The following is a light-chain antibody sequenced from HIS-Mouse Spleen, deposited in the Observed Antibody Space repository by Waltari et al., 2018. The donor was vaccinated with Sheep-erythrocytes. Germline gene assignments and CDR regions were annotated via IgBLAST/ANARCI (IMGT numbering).Light chain of an antibody. CDR3: CSYAGSYNHV. Sequence: QSALTQPASVSGSPGQSITISCTGTSSDVGGYNYVSWYHQHPGKAPKLMIYELSNRPSGVSNRFSGSTSGNTASLTISGLQAEDEADYYCCSYAGSYNHVFATGTKVTVL. J-gene: IGLJ1*01. CDR2: ELS. CDR1: SSDVGGYNY. V-gene: IGLV2-14*01.